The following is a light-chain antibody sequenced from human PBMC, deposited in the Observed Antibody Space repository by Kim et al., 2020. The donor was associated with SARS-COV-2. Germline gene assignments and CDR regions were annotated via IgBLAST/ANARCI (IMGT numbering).Light chain of an antibody. CDR2: AAS. J-gene: IGKJ4*01. Sequence: ASVGDRVTITCRARQSISSYLNWYQQKPGKAPKLLIYAASSLQSGVPSRFSGSGSGTDFTLAISSPQPEDFATYYCQQYDNLPLTFGGGTKVDIK. V-gene: IGKV1-39*01. CDR1: QSISSY. CDR3: QQYDNLPLT.